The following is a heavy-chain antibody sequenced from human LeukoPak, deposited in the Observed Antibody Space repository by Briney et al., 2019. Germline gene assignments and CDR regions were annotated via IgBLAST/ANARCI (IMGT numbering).Heavy chain of an antibody. CDR3: ARDSTPEGYYDSSGPTSIDP. D-gene: IGHD3-22*01. J-gene: IGHJ5*02. Sequence: PGRSLRLSCAASGFTFSSYAMHWVRQAPGKGLEWVAVISYDGSNKYYADSVKGRFTISRDNSKNTLYLQMNSLRAEDTAVYYCARDSTPEGYYDSSGPTSIDPWGQGTLVTVSS. CDR1: GFTFSSYA. V-gene: IGHV3-30-3*01. CDR2: ISYDGSNK.